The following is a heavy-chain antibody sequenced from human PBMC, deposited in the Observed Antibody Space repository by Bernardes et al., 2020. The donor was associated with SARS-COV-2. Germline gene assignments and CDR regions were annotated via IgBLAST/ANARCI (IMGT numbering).Heavy chain of an antibody. D-gene: IGHD3-3*01. CDR2: IYYSGST. J-gene: IGHJ3*02. V-gene: IGHV4-59*01. CDR1: GGSISSYY. Sequence: PESLSLTCTVSGGSISSYYWSWIRQPPGKGLEWIGYIYYSGSTNYNPSLKSRVTISVDTSKNQFSLKLSSVTAADTAVYYCARLRRITIFGGVIIDAFDIWGQGTMVTVSS. CDR3: ARLRRITIFGGVIIDAFDI.